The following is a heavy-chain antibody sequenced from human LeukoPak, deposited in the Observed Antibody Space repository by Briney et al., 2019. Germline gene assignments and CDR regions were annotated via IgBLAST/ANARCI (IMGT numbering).Heavy chain of an antibody. J-gene: IGHJ4*02. CDR1: GFTFSSCV. D-gene: IGHD3-10*01. Sequence: PGGSLRLSCAASGFTFSSCVMTWVRQAPGKGLEWVSGISGSGGGTYYADSVKGRFTISRDNSRNTLYLQMNSLRAEDTAVYYCAKAGPFVIRGVYYFDYWGQGTLVTVSS. V-gene: IGHV3-23*01. CDR2: ISGSGGGT. CDR3: AKAGPFVIRGVYYFDY.